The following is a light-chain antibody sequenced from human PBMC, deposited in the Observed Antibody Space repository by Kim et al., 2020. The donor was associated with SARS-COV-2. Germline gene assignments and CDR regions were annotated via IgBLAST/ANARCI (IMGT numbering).Light chain of an antibody. CDR1: SLRTYH. J-gene: IGLJ2*01. CDR2: GKN. CDR3: NSRDNSGDHVV. V-gene: IGLV3-19*01. Sequence: ALGQTVRITWQGDSLRTYHASGYQQKPGQAPILVFYGKNNRPSGIPDRFSGSSSGNTASLTVTGAQAVDEADYYCNSRDNSGDHVVFGGGTQLTVL.